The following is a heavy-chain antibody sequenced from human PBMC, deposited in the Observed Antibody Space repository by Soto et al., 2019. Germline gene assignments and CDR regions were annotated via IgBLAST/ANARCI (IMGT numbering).Heavy chain of an antibody. J-gene: IGHJ4*02. CDR1: GFTFNNYG. CDR2: LSKRAYT. V-gene: IGHV3-21*04. D-gene: IGHD2-2*01. CDR3: ATEDSIIIPDVSDF. Sequence: GGSLRLSCVVCGFTFNNYGINWVRQAPGNGLEWVSTLSKRAYTYYSDSVKGRLTISIDYAKNTVSLQMNTLRAEDTAVYYCATEDSIIIPDVSDFWGQRTLVTASS.